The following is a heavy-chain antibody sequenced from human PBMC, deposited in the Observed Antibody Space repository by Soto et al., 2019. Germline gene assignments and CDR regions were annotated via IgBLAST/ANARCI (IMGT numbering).Heavy chain of an antibody. D-gene: IGHD2-15*01. J-gene: IGHJ3*02. Sequence: QVQLVQSGAEVKKPGASVKVSCKASGYTFTGYYMHWVRQAPGQGLEWMGWINPNSGGTNYAQKFQGWVTMTRDTSISTAYMELSRLRSDDTAVYYCARGFSGYCSGGSCYCDLSGAFDIWGQGTMVTVSS. CDR1: GYTFTGYY. CDR2: INPNSGGT. CDR3: ARGFSGYCSGGSCYCDLSGAFDI. V-gene: IGHV1-2*04.